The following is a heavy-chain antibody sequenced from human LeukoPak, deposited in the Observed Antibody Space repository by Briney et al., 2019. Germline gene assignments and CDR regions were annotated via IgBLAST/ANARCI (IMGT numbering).Heavy chain of an antibody. CDR1: GVSISSYY. J-gene: IGHJ5*02. Sequence: PSETLSLTCNVSGVSISSYYWSWIRQPAGKGLEWIGHIYSSGSTNYNPSLQSRVTLSLDTSKNQFSLKLSSVTAADTAVYYCVRGLPSGWSPWFDPWGQGTLVTVSP. CDR2: IYSSGST. D-gene: IGHD6-19*01. CDR3: VRGLPSGWSPWFDP. V-gene: IGHV4-4*07.